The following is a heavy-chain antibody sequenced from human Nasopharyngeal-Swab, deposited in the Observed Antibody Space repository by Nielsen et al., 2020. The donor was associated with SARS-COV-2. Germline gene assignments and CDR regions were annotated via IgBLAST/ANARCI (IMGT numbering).Heavy chain of an antibody. CDR2: ISSSGSTI. CDR1: GFTFSDYY. J-gene: IGHJ6*02. Sequence: GESLKISCAASGFTFSDYYMRWIRQAPGKGLEWVSYISSSGSTIYYADSVKGRFTISRDNAKNSLYLQMNSLRAEDTAVYYCARGYYYDSSGYYYGYYYYYGMDVWGQGTTVTVSS. D-gene: IGHD3-22*01. V-gene: IGHV3-11*01. CDR3: ARGYYYDSSGYYYGYYYYYGMDV.